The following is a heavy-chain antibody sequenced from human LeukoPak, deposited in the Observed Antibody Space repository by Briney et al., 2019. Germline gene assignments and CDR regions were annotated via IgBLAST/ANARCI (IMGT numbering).Heavy chain of an antibody. Sequence: GESLKISCKASGYSFTNYWIAWMRQMPGKGLEWMGIMYPGDSNTRYSPSFQGQVSISADKSLSTAYLQWSSLKASDTAMYYCARQPPGLFATDYWGQGTLVTVSS. CDR3: ARQPPGLFATDY. D-gene: IGHD1-14*01. CDR1: GYSFTNYW. CDR2: MYPGDSNT. V-gene: IGHV5-51*01. J-gene: IGHJ4*02.